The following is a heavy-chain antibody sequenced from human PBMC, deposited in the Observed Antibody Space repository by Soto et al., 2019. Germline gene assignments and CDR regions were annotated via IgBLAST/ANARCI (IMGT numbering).Heavy chain of an antibody. CDR1: GYTFTGYY. V-gene: IGHV1-2*04. J-gene: IGHJ4*02. CDR2: INPNSGGT. Sequence: ASVKVSCKASGYTFTGYYMHWVRQAPGQGLEWMRWINPNSGGTNYAQKFQGWVTMTRDTSISTAYVELSRLRSDDTAVYYCARGAPENYDSSGYYPPAPDYWGQGTLVTVSS. D-gene: IGHD3-22*01. CDR3: ARGAPENYDSSGYYPPAPDY.